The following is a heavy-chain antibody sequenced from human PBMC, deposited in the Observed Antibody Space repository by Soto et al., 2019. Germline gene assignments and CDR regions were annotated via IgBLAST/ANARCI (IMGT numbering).Heavy chain of an antibody. J-gene: IGHJ4*02. Sequence: EVQLVESGGGLVQPGGSLRLSCAASGFTFSSYSMNWVRQAPGKGLEWVSYISSSSSTIYYADSVKGRFTISRDNAKNSLYLQMNSLRAEDTAVYYCARDLIRGSYSPDYWCQGTLVTVSS. V-gene: IGHV3-48*01. CDR3: ARDLIRGSYSPDY. CDR2: ISSSSSTI. CDR1: GFTFSSYS. D-gene: IGHD1-26*01.